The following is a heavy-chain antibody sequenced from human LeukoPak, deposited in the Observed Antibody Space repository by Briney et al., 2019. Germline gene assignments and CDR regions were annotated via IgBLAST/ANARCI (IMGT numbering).Heavy chain of an antibody. CDR3: ARRRTPYYYYMDV. Sequence: SETLSLTCAVYGGSFSGYYWTWIRQPPGKGLEWIGEINHSGSTNYNPSLKSRVTISVDTSKNQFSLRLSSVTAADTAVYFCARRRTPYYYYMDVWGKGTTVTVSS. V-gene: IGHV4-34*01. J-gene: IGHJ6*03. D-gene: IGHD2-15*01. CDR2: INHSGST. CDR1: GGSFSGYY.